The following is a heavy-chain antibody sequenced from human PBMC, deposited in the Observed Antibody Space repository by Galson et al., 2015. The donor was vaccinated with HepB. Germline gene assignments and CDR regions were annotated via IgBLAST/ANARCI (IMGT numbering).Heavy chain of an antibody. J-gene: IGHJ5*02. D-gene: IGHD3-10*01. Sequence: SVKVSCKASGYTFTSYGISWVRQAPGQGLEWMGWISAYNGNTNYAQKLQGRVTMTTDTSTSTAYMELRSLRSDDTAVYYCARALPAPLLNNWFDPWGQGTLVTVSS. CDR1: GYTFTSYG. V-gene: IGHV1-18*04. CDR3: ARALPAPLLNNWFDP. CDR2: ISAYNGNT.